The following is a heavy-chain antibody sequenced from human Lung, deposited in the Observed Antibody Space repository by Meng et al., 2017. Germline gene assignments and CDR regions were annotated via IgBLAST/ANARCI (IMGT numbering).Heavy chain of an antibody. V-gene: IGHV4-34*04. D-gene: IGHD4-11*01. CDR1: GGAVRYYY. CDR2: IDHCGGK. Sequence: QLQKWFAALCNPPVTLAIHWLVSGGAVRYYYWIWLRQPPGKGRQLNWEIDHCGGKHDNPYLEVRSTITVDTSQVNLSLKVSSVTAADSAVYFCARGPTTMAHDFDYWGQGTLVTVSS. J-gene: IGHJ4*02. CDR3: ARGPTTMAHDFDY.